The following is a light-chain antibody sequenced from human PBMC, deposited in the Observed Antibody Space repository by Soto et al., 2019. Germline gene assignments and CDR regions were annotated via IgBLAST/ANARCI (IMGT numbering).Light chain of an antibody. V-gene: IGLV2-8*01. CDR1: SNDIGGFDY. J-gene: IGLJ2*01. CDR3: SSYARDDKAI. CDR2: DVF. Sequence: QSVLSQPASVSGSPGQSVTISCTGTSNDIGGFDYVSWYQQYPGKAPKLLIYDVFKRPPGVPDRFSGSKSGNTASLTVSGLLFDDEAFYYCSSYARDDKAIFGGGTQRPS.